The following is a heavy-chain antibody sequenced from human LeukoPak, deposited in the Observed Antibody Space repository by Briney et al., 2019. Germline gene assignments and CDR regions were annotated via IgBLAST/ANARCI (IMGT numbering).Heavy chain of an antibody. J-gene: IGHJ4*02. Sequence: GGSLRLSCAASGFTFSSYEMNWVRQAPGKGLEWVSYISSSGSTIYYVDSVKGRFTISRDNAKNSLYLQMNSLRAGDTAVYHCARKYGDYGGLGDYWGQGTLVTVSS. CDR1: GFTFSSYE. CDR2: ISSSGSTI. CDR3: ARKYGDYGGLGDY. V-gene: IGHV3-48*03. D-gene: IGHD4-17*01.